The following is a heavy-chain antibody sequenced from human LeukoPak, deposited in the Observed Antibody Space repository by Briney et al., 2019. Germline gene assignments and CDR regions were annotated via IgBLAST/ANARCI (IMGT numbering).Heavy chain of an antibody. V-gene: IGHV4-30-4*01. J-gene: IGHJ4*02. D-gene: IGHD3-10*01. CDR2: IYYSGST. CDR3: ARVLLWFGELSHFDY. Sequence: SETLSLTCAVYGGSFSGYYWSWIRQPPGKGLEWIGYIYYSGSTYYNPSLKSRVTISVDTSKNQFSLKLSSVTAADTAVYYCARVLLWFGELSHFDYWGQGTLVTVSS. CDR1: GGSFSGYY.